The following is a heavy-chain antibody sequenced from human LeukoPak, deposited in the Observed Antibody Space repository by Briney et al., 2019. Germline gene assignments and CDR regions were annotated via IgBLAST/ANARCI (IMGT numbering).Heavy chain of an antibody. V-gene: IGHV3-30*18. CDR3: AKPNYCSGGSCYSGSGFLDY. J-gene: IGHJ4*02. D-gene: IGHD2-15*01. Sequence: PGRSLRLSCAASGFTFSIYGMHWVRQAPGKGLEWVAVILYQGSNKYYADSVKGRFTISRDNSKNTLYLQMNSLRAEDTAVYYCAKPNYCSGGSCYSGSGFLDYWGQGTLVSVSS. CDR1: GFTFSIYG. CDR2: ILYQGSNK.